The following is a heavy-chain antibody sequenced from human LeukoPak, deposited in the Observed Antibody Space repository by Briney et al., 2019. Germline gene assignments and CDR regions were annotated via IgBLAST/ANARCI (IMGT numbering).Heavy chain of an antibody. D-gene: IGHD1-1*01. J-gene: IGHJ3*02. Sequence: SQTLSLTCTVSGGSISSSSYYWSWIRQPAGKGLEWIGRIYTSGSTNYNPSLKSRVTISVDTSKNQFSLKLSSVTAADTAVYYCARDTVQRGAAFDIWGQGTMVTVSS. CDR1: GGSISSSSYY. CDR2: IYTSGST. V-gene: IGHV4-61*02. CDR3: ARDTVQRGAAFDI.